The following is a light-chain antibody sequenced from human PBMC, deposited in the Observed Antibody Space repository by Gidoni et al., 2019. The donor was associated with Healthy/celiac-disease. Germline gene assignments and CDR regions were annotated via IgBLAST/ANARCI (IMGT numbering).Light chain of an antibody. CDR2: AAS. J-gene: IGKJ4*01. CDR3: QQSYSTPRT. V-gene: IGKV1-39*01. CDR1: QSISSY. Sequence: DIQITQSPSSLSASVGARVTITCRASQSISSYLNWYQQKPGKAPKLLIYAASSLQSGVPSRFSGSGSGTDFTLTISSLQPEDFATYYCQQSYSTPRTFGGGTKVEIK.